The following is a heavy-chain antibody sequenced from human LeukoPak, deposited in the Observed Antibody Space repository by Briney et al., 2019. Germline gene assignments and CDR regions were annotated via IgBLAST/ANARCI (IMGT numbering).Heavy chain of an antibody. CDR3: ARDTEGSGWPNFDY. CDR2: INAGNGNT. CDR1: GYTFTSYA. Sequence: GASVNVSCKASGYTFTSYAMHWVRQAPGQRLEWMGWINAGNGNTKYSQKFQGRVTITRDTSASTAYMELSSLRSEDTAVYYCARDTEGSGWPNFDYWGQGTLVTVSS. D-gene: IGHD6-19*01. V-gene: IGHV1-3*01. J-gene: IGHJ4*02.